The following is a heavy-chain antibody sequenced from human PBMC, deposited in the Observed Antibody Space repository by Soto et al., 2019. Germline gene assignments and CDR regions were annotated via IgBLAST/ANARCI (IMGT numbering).Heavy chain of an antibody. J-gene: IGHJ5*02. D-gene: IGHD3-22*01. V-gene: IGHV4-39*01. CDR1: GGSISSSSYY. CDR2: IYYSGST. CDR3: ARGPYYYDSSGYYSQIFNWFDP. Sequence: SETLSLTCTVSGGSISSSSYYWGWIRQPPGKGLEWIGSIYYSGSTYYNPSIKSRVTISVDTSKNQFSLKLSSVTAAHTAVYYCARGPYYYDSSGYYSQIFNWFDPWGQVTLVTVSS.